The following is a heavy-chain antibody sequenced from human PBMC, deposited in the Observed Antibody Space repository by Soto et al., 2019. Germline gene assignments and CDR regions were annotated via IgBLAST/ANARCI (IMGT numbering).Heavy chain of an antibody. Sequence: QLQLQESGPGLVKPSETLSLTCSVSGDSIDSSTNYWDWIRQPPGKGLELIGSIYDSGDTYDNPSLKSRVTISVDTSTNTFSPKLRSVTAAATAVYYCARDKSGYFSQLAYWGQGIRVTVSS. CDR3: ARDKSGYFSQLAY. J-gene: IGHJ4*02. D-gene: IGHD3-22*01. V-gene: IGHV4-39*07. CDR1: GDSIDSSTNY. CDR2: IYDSGDT.